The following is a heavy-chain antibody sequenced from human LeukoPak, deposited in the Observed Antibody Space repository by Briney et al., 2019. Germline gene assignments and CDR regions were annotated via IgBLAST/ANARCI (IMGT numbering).Heavy chain of an antibody. CDR1: GFTFSSYG. V-gene: IGHV3-30*18. J-gene: IGHJ4*02. CDR3: AKAEGAAAAEVNY. Sequence: GRSLRLSCAASGFTFSSYGMHWVRQAPGKGLEWVAVISYDGSNKYYADSVKGRFTISRDNSKNTLYLQMNSLRAEDTAVYYCAKAEGAAAAEVNYWGQGTLVTVSS. D-gene: IGHD6-13*01. CDR2: ISYDGSNK.